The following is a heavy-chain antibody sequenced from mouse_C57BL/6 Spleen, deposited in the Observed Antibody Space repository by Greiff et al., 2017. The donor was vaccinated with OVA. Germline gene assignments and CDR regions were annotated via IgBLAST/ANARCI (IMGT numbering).Heavy chain of an antibody. CDR2: IDPSDSYT. J-gene: IGHJ4*01. CDR3: ARGNDYDADAMDY. Sequence: QVQLQQPGAELVRPGPSVKLSCKASGYTFTSYWMHWVKQRPGQGLEWIGVIDPSDSYTNYNQKFKGKATLTVDTSSSTAYMQLSSLTSEDSAVYYCARGNDYDADAMDYWGQGTSVTVSS. V-gene: IGHV1-59*01. CDR1: GYTFTSYW. D-gene: IGHD2-4*01.